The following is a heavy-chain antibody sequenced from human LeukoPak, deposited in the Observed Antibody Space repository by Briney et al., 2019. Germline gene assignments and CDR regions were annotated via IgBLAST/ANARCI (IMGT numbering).Heavy chain of an antibody. J-gene: IGHJ3*02. CDR2: IYTSGST. CDR1: GGSISSGSYY. D-gene: IGHD3-22*01. CDR3: ARGHLSYDSITSPAFDI. Sequence: SETLSLTCTVSGGSISSGSYYWSWIRQPAGKGLEWIGRIYTSGSTNYNPSPKSRVTISVDTSKNQFSLKLSSVTAADTAVYYCARGHLSYDSITSPAFDIWGQGTMVTVSS. V-gene: IGHV4-61*02.